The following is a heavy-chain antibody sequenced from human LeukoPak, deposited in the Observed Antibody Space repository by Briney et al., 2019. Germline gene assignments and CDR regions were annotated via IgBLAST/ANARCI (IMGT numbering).Heavy chain of an antibody. CDR3: ARGGAGWIVGATANSYFQH. D-gene: IGHD1-26*01. V-gene: IGHV4-59*01. CDR2: IYYGGST. Sequence: SETLSLTCTVSGGSISSYYWSWIRQPPGKGLEWIGYIYYGGSTNYNPSLKSRVTISVDTSKNQFSLKLSSVTAADTAVYYCARGGAGWIVGATANSYFQHWGQGTLVTVSS. CDR1: GGSISSYY. J-gene: IGHJ1*01.